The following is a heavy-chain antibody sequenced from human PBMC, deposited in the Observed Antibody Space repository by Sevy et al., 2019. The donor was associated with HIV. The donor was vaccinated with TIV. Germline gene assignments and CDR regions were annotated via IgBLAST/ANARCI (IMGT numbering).Heavy chain of an antibody. V-gene: IGHV4-4*02. D-gene: IGHD2-21*01. J-gene: IGHJ3*02. CDR1: GGSISNNKW. Sequence: SETLSLTCAVSGGSISNNKWWSWVRQSPGKGLEWIAEIYHLGSTNYNPSLKSRVTISVDQSKNQFSLELNSVTAADTAVYYCALNGDYSIDILGQGTMVTVSS. CDR3: ALNGDYSIDI. CDR2: IYHLGST.